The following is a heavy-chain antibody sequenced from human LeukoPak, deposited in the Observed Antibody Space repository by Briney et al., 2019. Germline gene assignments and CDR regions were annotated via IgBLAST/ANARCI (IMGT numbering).Heavy chain of an antibody. CDR1: GFTFSSYA. D-gene: IGHD4-23*01. Sequence: GGSLRLSCAASGFTFSSYAMHWVRQAPGKGLEWVAVISYDGSNKYYADSVKGRFTISRDNSKNTLYLQMNSLRAEDTAVYYCARASSDYGGNLHFDYWGQGTLVTVSS. CDR3: ARASSDYGGNLHFDY. J-gene: IGHJ4*02. V-gene: IGHV3-30-3*01. CDR2: ISYDGSNK.